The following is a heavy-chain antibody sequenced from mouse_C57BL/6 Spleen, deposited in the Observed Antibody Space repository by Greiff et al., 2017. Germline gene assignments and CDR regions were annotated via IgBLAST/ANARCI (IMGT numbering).Heavy chain of an antibody. CDR2: IDPSDSST. V-gene: IGHV1-50*01. J-gene: IGHJ2*01. CDR1: GYTFTSYW. CDR3: TRRGTTVVATSDY. D-gene: IGHD1-1*01. Sequence: VQLQQPGAELVKPGASVKLSCKASGYTFTSYWMQWVKQRPGQGLGWIGEIDPSDSSTNYNQKFKGKATLTVDPYSSTVYMQPSGLTSEDAAVYYCTRRGTTVVATSDYWGQGTTLTVSS.